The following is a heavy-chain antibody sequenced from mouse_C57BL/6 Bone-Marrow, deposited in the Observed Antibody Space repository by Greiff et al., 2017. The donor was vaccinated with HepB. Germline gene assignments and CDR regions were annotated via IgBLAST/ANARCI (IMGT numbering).Heavy chain of an antibody. CDR1: GYSITSYY. D-gene: IGHD1-1*01. Sequence: EVQLQESGPGLAKPSQTLSLTCSVTGYSITSYYWNWIRKFPGNKLEYMGYISYSGSTYYNPSLKSRISITRDTSKNQYYLQLNSVTTEDTATYYCARYGITTVVRYFDVWGTGTTVTVSS. CDR2: ISYSGST. CDR3: ARYGITTVVRYFDV. V-gene: IGHV3-8*01. J-gene: IGHJ1*03.